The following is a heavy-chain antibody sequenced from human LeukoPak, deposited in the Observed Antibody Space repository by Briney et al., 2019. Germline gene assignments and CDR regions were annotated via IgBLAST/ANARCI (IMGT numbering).Heavy chain of an antibody. Sequence: HPGESLRLSWAAPGFTSSAYDMHWVRQITGGGLEWVSTSGTVGDTFYSDSVKGRFTISREIAKNSVHLQMNSLRVEDSAIYFCVRAAMPYIINGRRFDYWGQGTLVTVSS. CDR1: GFTSSAYD. D-gene: IGHD2-2*01. V-gene: IGHV3-13*04. J-gene: IGHJ4*02. CDR2: SGTVGDT. CDR3: VRAAMPYIINGRRFDY.